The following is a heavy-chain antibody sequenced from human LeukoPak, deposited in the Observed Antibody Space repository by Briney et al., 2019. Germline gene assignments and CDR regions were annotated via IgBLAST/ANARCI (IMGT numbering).Heavy chain of an antibody. V-gene: IGHV3-33*01. Sequence: PGGSLRLSCAASGFTFSSYGMHWVRQAPGKGLEWVEVIWYDGTNKYYADSVKGRFTISRDNSKNTLYLQMNSLRAEDTAVYYCARGARSVPNFNWFDPWGQGTLVTVSS. J-gene: IGHJ5*02. D-gene: IGHD1-1*01. CDR2: IWYDGTNK. CDR1: GFTFSSYG. CDR3: ARGARSVPNFNWFDP.